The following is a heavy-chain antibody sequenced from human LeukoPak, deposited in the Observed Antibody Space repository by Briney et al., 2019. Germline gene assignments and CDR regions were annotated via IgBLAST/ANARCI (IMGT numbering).Heavy chain of an antibody. J-gene: IGHJ4*02. CDR3: AKVLPPRGGRSGWYETNDY. D-gene: IGHD6-19*01. CDR2: LSVNGGA. V-gene: IGHV3-23*01. Sequence: PGGSLRLSCAASGFTFNSFVMSWVRQAPGKGLEWVSSLSVNGGASYADSVKGRFTISRGNSKNALYLQMSSLRADDTAVYYCAKVLPPRGGRSGWYETNDYWGQGTLVTVSS. CDR1: GFTFNSFV.